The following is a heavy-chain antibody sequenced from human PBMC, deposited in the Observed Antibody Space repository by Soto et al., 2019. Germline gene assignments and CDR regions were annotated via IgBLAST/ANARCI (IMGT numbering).Heavy chain of an antibody. Sequence: GGSLRLSCAASGFTFSSYAMSWVRQAPGKGLEWVSAISGSGGSTYYADSVKGRFTISRDNSKNTLYLKMNSLRAEDTAVYYCAKDSEASITMIVVVIVTYYFDYWGQGTLVTVSS. D-gene: IGHD3-22*01. CDR2: ISGSGGST. J-gene: IGHJ4*02. CDR3: AKDSEASITMIVVVIVTYYFDY. V-gene: IGHV3-23*01. CDR1: GFTFSSYA.